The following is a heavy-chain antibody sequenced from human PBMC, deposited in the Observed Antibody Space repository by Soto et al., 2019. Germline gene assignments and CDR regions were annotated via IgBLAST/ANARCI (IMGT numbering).Heavy chain of an antibody. CDR3: ARHSLATQPGDY. CDR1: GYSFSTYW. V-gene: IGHV5-51*01. CDR2: IYPGDSDT. J-gene: IGHJ4*02. D-gene: IGHD5-12*01. Sequence: PGASLKISCKASGYSFSTYWIAWVRQRPGKGLDWMGIIYPGDSDTRYSPSFQGQVTISVDNSIDTAYLEWTTLRASDSAMYYCARHSLATQPGDYWGQGTRVTV.